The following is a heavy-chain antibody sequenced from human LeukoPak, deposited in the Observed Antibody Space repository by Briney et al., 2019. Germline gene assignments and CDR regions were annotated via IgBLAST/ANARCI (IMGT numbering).Heavy chain of an antibody. D-gene: IGHD5-18*01. Sequence: SETLSLTCAVSGAPISSNNWWWSWVRQPPGKGLEWIGEIYHSGSTNYNPSLKSRVTISVDTSKNQFSLKLSSVTAADTAVYYCAREALRGYSYGSTGDYWGQGTLVTVSS. J-gene: IGHJ4*02. CDR1: GAPISSNNW. CDR3: AREALRGYSYGSTGDY. CDR2: IYHSGST. V-gene: IGHV4-4*02.